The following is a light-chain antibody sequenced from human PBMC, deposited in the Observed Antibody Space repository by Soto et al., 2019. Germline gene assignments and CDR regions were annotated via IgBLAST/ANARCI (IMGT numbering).Light chain of an antibody. J-gene: IGLJ3*02. CDR1: SSDIGDYNY. V-gene: IGLV2-14*01. CDR3: TSYSSTNTLV. CDR2: EVS. Sequence: QSVLSKPACVSRSPGQSITVSCVGTSSDIGDYNYLSLYDHLPGKAPQLIIFEVSNRPSGVSHRFSGSKSGATASLAISGRQADDEADYYCTSYSSTNTLVFGGGTKVTVL.